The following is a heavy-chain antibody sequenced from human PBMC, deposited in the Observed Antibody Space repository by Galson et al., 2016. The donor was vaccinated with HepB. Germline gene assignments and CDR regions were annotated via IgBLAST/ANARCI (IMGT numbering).Heavy chain of an antibody. Sequence: SLRLSCAASGFTFRNYWMSWVRQAPGKGLEWVAKIKEDGSEKYYVDSVKCRFTISRDNAKNSLFLKMNSLRVEDTALYYGAVKLGSTYDFWGQGTLVTVSS. CDR3: AVKLGSTYDF. D-gene: IGHD3-16*01. J-gene: IGHJ4*02. CDR2: IKEDGSEK. CDR1: GFTFRNYW. V-gene: IGHV3-7*01.